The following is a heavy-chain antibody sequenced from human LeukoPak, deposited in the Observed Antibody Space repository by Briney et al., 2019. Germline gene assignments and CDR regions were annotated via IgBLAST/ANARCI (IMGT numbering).Heavy chain of an antibody. D-gene: IGHD3-10*01. J-gene: IGHJ4*02. V-gene: IGHV4-34*01. CDR3: ARSGIEEYYYGSGSYFGEFDY. CDR2: INHSGST. Sequence: PSETLSLTCAVYGGSFSGYYWSWIRQPPGKGPEWIGEINHSGSTSYNPSLKSRVTISVDTSKNQFSLKLSSVTAADTAVYYCARSGIEEYYYGSGSYFGEFDYWGQGTLVTVSS. CDR1: GGSFSGYY.